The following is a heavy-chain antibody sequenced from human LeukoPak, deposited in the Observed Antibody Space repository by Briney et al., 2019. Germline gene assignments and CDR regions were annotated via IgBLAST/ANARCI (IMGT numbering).Heavy chain of an antibody. V-gene: IGHV3-NL1*01. D-gene: IGHD6-13*01. CDR3: AKDPRRIAAAGPRTFFDY. Sequence: PGGSLRLSCAASGFTFRNYGMHWVRQAPGKGLEWVSSTAPAHYADSVKGRFTISRDNSKNTLYLQMNSLRAEDTAVYYCAKDPRRIAAAGPRTFFDYWGQGTLVTVSS. CDR2: TAPA. CDR1: GFTFRNYG. J-gene: IGHJ4*02.